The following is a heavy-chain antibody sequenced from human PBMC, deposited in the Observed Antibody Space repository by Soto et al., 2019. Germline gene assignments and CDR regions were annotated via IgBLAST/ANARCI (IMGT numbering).Heavy chain of an antibody. D-gene: IGHD4-17*01. Sequence: PGGSLRLSCAASGFTFSSYGMHWVRQAPGKGLEWVAVISYDGSNKYYADSVKGRFTISRDNSKNTLYLQMNSLRAEDTAVYYCAKDLYGGNTGMDVWGQGTTVTVSS. V-gene: IGHV3-30*18. CDR1: GFTFSSYG. CDR3: AKDLYGGNTGMDV. J-gene: IGHJ6*02. CDR2: ISYDGSNK.